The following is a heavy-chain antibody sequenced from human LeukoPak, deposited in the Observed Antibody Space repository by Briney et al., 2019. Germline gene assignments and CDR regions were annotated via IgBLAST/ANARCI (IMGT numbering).Heavy chain of an antibody. J-gene: IGHJ4*02. Sequence: ASVKVSCKVSGYTLTELSMHWVRQAPGKGLEWMGGFDPEDGETIYAQKFQGRVTMTEDTSTDTAYMELSSLRSEDTAVYYCATVPPEYSSSSSFDYWGQGTLVTVSS. CDR3: ATVPPEYSSSSSFDY. D-gene: IGHD6-6*01. V-gene: IGHV1-24*01. CDR1: GYTLTELS. CDR2: FDPEDGET.